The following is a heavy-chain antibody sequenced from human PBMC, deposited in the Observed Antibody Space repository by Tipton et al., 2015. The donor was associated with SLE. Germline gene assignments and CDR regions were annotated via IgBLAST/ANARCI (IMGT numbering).Heavy chain of an antibody. D-gene: IGHD3-22*01. CDR1: GFTFSIYA. CDR2: ISGNGGST. Sequence: SLRLSCAASGFTFSIYAMSWVRQAPGKGLEWVSAISGNGGSTYYADSVKGRFTISRDNSKNTLYLQMNSLRAEDTAVYYCAKPLVVIDAFDIWGQGTMVTVSS. CDR3: AKPLVVIDAFDI. J-gene: IGHJ3*02. V-gene: IGHV3-23*01.